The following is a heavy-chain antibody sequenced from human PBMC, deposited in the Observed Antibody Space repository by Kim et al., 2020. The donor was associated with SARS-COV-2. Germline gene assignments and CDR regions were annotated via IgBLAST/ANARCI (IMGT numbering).Heavy chain of an antibody. D-gene: IGHD3-22*01. Sequence: GESLKISCKGSGYSFTSYWIGWVRQMPGKGLEWMGIIYPGDSDTRYSPSFQGQVTISADKSISTAYLQWSSLKASDTAMYYCASSPEYYYDSSGYYPFDYWGQGTLVTVSS. V-gene: IGHV5-51*01. CDR1: GYSFTSYW. J-gene: IGHJ4*02. CDR3: ASSPEYYYDSSGYYPFDY. CDR2: IYPGDSDT.